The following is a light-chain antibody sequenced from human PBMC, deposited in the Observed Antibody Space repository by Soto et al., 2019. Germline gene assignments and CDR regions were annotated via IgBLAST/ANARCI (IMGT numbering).Light chain of an antibody. CDR2: EVS. CDR1: TSDVGGYNY. Sequence: QSVLTQPATVSGSPGQSITISCTGTTSDVGGYNYVSWYQHHPGKAPKLMIYEVSNRPSGVSNRFSGSKSGSTASLTISGLQAEDEADYYCSSYTSSSTLVFGTGTKLTVL. CDR3: SSYTSSSTLV. J-gene: IGLJ1*01. V-gene: IGLV2-14*01.